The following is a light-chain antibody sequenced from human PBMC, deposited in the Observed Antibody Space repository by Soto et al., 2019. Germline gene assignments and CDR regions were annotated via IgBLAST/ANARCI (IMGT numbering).Light chain of an antibody. CDR2: DAS. Sequence: DIQMTQSPSTLSASVGDRVTITCRASQSISSWLAWYQQKPGKAPKLLIYDASSLESGVPSRFSGSGSGTEFTLTISSLQPDDFATYYCQQCYKGWMFGQGTKVDIK. J-gene: IGKJ1*01. V-gene: IGKV1-5*01. CDR3: QQCYKGWM. CDR1: QSISSW.